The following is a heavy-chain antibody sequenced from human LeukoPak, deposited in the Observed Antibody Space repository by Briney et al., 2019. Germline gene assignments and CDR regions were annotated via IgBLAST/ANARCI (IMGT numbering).Heavy chain of an antibody. CDR2: IYTSGTT. D-gene: IGHD3-22*01. Sequence: SQTLSLTCTVSGGSISSGSHYWSWIRQPAGKGLEWIGLIYTSGTTKTNPSLESRVTISLDTSKNQFSLKLGSVTAADTAVYYCASYYDSSGFDIWGQGTMVTVSS. V-gene: IGHV4-61*02. CDR1: GGSISSGSHY. CDR3: ASYYDSSGFDI. J-gene: IGHJ3*02.